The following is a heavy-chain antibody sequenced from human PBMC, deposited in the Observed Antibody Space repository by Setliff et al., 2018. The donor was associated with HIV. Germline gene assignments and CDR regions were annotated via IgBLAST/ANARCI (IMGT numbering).Heavy chain of an antibody. Sequence: ASVKVSCKASGYTFTSFDINWVRQATGQGLEWMGWMNPNSGNSGFAQKFQGRVTMTRNSSISTAYMELSSLRFDDTAVYYCATYHYYDSSAYFIDLYYLDYWGQGTLVTVSS. CDR3: ATYHYYDSSAYFIDLYYLDY. J-gene: IGHJ4*02. D-gene: IGHD3-22*01. CDR1: GYTFTSFD. CDR2: MNPNSGNS. V-gene: IGHV1-8*01.